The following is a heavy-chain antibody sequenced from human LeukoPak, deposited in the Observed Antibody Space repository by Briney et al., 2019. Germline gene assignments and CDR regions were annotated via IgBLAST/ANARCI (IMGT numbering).Heavy chain of an antibody. CDR1: GFTFSNAW. Sequence: PGGSLRLSCAASGFTFSNAWMSRVRQAPGKGLEWVGRIKSKTDGGTTDYAAPVKGRFTISRDDSKNTLYLQMNSLKTEDTAVYYCTTLHFWSGYYTFYNWFNPWGQGTLVTVSS. D-gene: IGHD3-3*02. J-gene: IGHJ5*02. CDR2: IKSKTDGGTT. CDR3: TTLHFWSGYYTFYNWFNP. V-gene: IGHV3-15*01.